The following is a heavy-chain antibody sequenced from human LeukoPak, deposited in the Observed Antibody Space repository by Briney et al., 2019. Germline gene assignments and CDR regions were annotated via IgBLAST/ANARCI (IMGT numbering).Heavy chain of an antibody. J-gene: IGHJ4*02. V-gene: IGHV3-9*01. Sequence: PGGSLRLSCAASGFSFDDYAMHWVRQAPGKGLEWVSGISWNSGNEVCADSVKGRFTISRDNAKNTLYLQMNSLRAEDTAVYYCARDRDGVGALIDYWGQGTLVTVSS. CDR3: ARDRDGVGALIDY. D-gene: IGHD1-26*01. CDR1: GFSFDDYA. CDR2: ISWNSGNE.